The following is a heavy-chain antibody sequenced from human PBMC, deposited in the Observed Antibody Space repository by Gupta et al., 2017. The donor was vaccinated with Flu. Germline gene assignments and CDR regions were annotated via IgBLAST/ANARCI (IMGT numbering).Heavy chain of an antibody. J-gene: IGHJ3*02. CDR3: ARQTTGVTQSAFAI. V-gene: IGHV3-23*01. D-gene: IGHD4-17*01. Sequence: EVQLLESGGGLVQPGGSLRLSCAASGFTFSSYAMSWVRQAPGKGLEGVSAISGSGGRKYYADAGKGRFTISRENSKNTLYLQMERMRGGATAVYYCARQTTGVTQSAFAIGCQGTMVTVSS. CDR2: ISGSGGRK. CDR1: GFTFSSYA.